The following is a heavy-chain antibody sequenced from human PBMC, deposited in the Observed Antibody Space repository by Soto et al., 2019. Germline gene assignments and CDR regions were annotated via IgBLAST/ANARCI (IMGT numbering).Heavy chain of an antibody. CDR3: ANGGYCTNGVCYTGYYFDY. CDR2: ISYDGSNK. D-gene: IGHD2-8*01. CDR1: GFTFSSYA. V-gene: IGHV3-30-3*01. J-gene: IGHJ4*02. Sequence: QVQLVESGGGVVQPGRSLRLSCAASGFTFSSYAMHWVRQAPGKGLEWVAVISYDGSNKYYADSVKGRFTISRDNSKNTLYLQMNSLRAEDTAVYYCANGGYCTNGVCYTGYYFDYWGQGTLVTVSS.